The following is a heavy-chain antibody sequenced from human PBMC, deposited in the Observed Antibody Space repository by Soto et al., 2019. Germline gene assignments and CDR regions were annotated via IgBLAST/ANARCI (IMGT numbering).Heavy chain of an antibody. J-gene: IGHJ4*02. CDR3: ARAEIDYSNDY. V-gene: IGHV4-59*01. CDR1: GGSISSYY. Sequence: SETLSLTCTVSGGSISSYYWSWIRQPPGKGLEWIGYIYYSGSTNYNPSLKSRVTISVDTFKNQFSLKLSSVTAADTAVYYCARAEIDYSNDYWGQGTLVTVSS. CDR2: IYYSGST. D-gene: IGHD4-4*01.